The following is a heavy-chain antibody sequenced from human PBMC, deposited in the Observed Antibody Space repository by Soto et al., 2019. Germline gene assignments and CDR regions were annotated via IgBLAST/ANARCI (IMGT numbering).Heavy chain of an antibody. CDR3: TRKTPPTGMEV. V-gene: IGHV3-13*01. Sequence: EVQLVESGGGLVQPGGSLRLSCAASGFTLSSYDIHWVRQATGEGLAWVSGIGSGGDTYYAESVKGRFIISREDGKNSLYLQMNNLSVGDTAVYYCTRKTPPTGMEVWGQGATVTVSS. CDR2: IGSGGDT. D-gene: IGHD3-9*01. CDR1: GFTLSSYD. J-gene: IGHJ6*02.